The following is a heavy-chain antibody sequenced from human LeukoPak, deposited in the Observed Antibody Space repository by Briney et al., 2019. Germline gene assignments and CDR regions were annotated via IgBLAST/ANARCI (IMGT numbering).Heavy chain of an antibody. J-gene: IGHJ4*02. Sequence: GGSLRLSCAASGFTFSSYGMHWVRQAPGKGLEWVAVISYDGSNKYYADSVKGRFTISRDNSKNTLYLQMNSLRAEDTAVYYCAKDLGIWRNYFDYWGQGTLVTVSS. V-gene: IGHV3-30*18. CDR2: ISYDGSNK. CDR1: GFTFSSYG. CDR3: AKDLGIWRNYFDY. D-gene: IGHD7-27*01.